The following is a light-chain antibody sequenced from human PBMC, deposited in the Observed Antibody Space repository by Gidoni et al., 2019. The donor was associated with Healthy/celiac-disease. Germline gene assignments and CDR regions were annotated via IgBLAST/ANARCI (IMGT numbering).Light chain of an antibody. CDR3: QQRSNWPLLT. V-gene: IGKV3-11*01. CDR2: DAS. Sequence: EIVLTQSPATLSLSPGERATLSCRASQSVSSYLAWYQQKPGQAPRLLIYDASNRATGIPARFSGSGSGTDFTLTISSLEPEDFAVYYCQQRSNWPLLTFXGGTKVEI. J-gene: IGKJ4*01. CDR1: QSVSSY.